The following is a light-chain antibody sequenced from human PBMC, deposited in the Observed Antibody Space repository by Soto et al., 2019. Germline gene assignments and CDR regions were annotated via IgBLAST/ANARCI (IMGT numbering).Light chain of an antibody. V-gene: IGLV4-69*01. CDR3: QTWDSGIQV. CDR1: SGHISYA. Sequence: QPVLTQSPSASASLGASVTLTCTLSSGHISYAIAWHQQQPEKGPRFLMKLNTDGSYRKGDGVPDRFSGSSSGTARYLTIFRLQAEDEADYYCQTWDSGIQVFGGGTKVTVL. J-gene: IGLJ2*01. CDR2: LNTDGSY.